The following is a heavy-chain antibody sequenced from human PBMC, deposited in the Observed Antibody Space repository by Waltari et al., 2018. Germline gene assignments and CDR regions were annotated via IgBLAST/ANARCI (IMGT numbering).Heavy chain of an antibody. Sequence: EVYLSESGGSLVKVGGSLRLYCAASGFTFNTYAMSWVRQAPGKWLQWVSYITSGGDHTYYGDSVKGRFTISRDNSKNTLYLQMSSLRVDDTGVYYCARSPGFGWFDPWGHGTLVTVSS. V-gene: IGHV3-23*01. D-gene: IGHD1-1*01. CDR1: GFTFNTYA. J-gene: IGHJ5*02. CDR2: ITSGGDHT. CDR3: ARSPGFGWFDP.